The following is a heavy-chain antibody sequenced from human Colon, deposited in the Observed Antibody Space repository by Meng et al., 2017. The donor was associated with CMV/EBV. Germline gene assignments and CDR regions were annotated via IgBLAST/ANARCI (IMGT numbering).Heavy chain of an antibody. J-gene: IGHJ6*02. V-gene: IGHV3-15*01. CDR3: TTDPSVVVVAATVYYYGMDV. CDR1: GFTFSNAW. D-gene: IGHD2-15*01. Sequence: GESLKISCAASGFTFSNAWMSWVRQAPGKVLEWVGRIKSKTDGGTTDYAAPVKGRFTISRDDSKNTLYLQMNSLKTEDTAVYYCTTDPSVVVVAATVYYYGMDVWGQGTTVTVSS. CDR2: IKSKTDGGTT.